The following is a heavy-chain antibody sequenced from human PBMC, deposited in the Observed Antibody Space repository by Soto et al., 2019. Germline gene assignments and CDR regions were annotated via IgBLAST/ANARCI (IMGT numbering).Heavy chain of an antibody. CDR3: ARDFLAAAGFFYGMDV. CDR2: IIPIFGTA. Sequence: EXSVKVSCKDSVGTFSNYAISWVRQDPGQGLEWMGGIIPIFGTANYAQKFQGRVTITADESTSTAYMELSSLRSEDTAVYYCARDFLAAAGFFYGMDVWGQGTTVTVSS. D-gene: IGHD6-13*01. V-gene: IGHV1-69*13. CDR1: VGTFSNYA. J-gene: IGHJ6*02.